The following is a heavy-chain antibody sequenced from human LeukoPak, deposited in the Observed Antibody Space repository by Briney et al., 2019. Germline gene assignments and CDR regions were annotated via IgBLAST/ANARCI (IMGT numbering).Heavy chain of an antibody. D-gene: IGHD4-23*01. CDR3: ARDYGGSSGWFDP. J-gene: IGHJ5*02. CDR2: MSPNSDNK. V-gene: IGHV1-8*01. Sequence: ASVKVSCKASGYTFTSYDINWVRQATGQGLEWMGWMSPNSDNKGYAQKFQGRVTFTRDTSISTAYMELRSLTSEDTAVYYCARDYGGSSGWFDPWGQGTLVTVSS. CDR1: GYTFTSYD.